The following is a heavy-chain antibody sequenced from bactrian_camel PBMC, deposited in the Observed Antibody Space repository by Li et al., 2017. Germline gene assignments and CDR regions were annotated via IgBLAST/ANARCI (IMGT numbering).Heavy chain of an antibody. CDR2: SSSGALSL. CDR1: GFTFTNYW. Sequence: HVQLVESGGGLVQPGGSLRLSCAASGFTFTNYWMHWVRQGPGKGLEWVSSSSSGALSLVYADSVKARFTISQDNAKNTLYLQMSSLKPDDTAMYYCAALEADAVSCGLAEYGGVWPTGIGYWGRGTQVTVS. V-gene: IGHV3S1*01. D-gene: IGHD6*01. J-gene: IGHJ4*01. CDR3: AALEADAVSCGLAEYGGVWPTGIGY.